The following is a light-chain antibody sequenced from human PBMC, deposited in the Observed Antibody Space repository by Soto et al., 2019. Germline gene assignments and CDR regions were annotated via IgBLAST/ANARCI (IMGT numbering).Light chain of an antibody. CDR1: QSVSSN. Sequence: EIVMTQSPATLSVSPGERATLSCRVSQSVSSNLAWYQQKPGQAPRLLIYGASTRATGIPARFSGSGSGTEFTLTISSLQSEDFAVYYCQQYNNWPLGFGPGTKVDIK. CDR2: GAS. CDR3: QQYNNWPLG. V-gene: IGKV3-15*01. J-gene: IGKJ3*01.